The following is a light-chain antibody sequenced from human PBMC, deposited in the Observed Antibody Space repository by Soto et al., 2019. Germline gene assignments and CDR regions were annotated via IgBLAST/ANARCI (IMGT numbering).Light chain of an antibody. Sequence: DIQMTQSPSSVSASVGDRVTITCRASQGISSWLARYQQKPGKAPKLLIYAVSSLDSGVPSRFSGSGSGTDFTLTISSLQPADFATYYCQQANSFPIAFGQGTRLEI. J-gene: IGKJ5*01. V-gene: IGKV1D-12*01. CDR2: AVS. CDR3: QQANSFPIA. CDR1: QGISSW.